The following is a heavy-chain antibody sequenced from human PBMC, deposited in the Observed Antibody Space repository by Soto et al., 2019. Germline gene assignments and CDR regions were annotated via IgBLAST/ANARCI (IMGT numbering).Heavy chain of an antibody. V-gene: IGHV2-5*01. J-gene: IGHJ4*02. Sequence: QITLKESGPTLVKPTQTLTLTCTFSGFSLNTRVLGVGWIRQPPGKALEGLTLIYWYDAKEYSPSLKSRLTITKDTTKNQVVLIMTNMDPVDTATSYWVHKGEGDRILDFWGQGALVTVSS. D-gene: IGHD3-16*01. CDR1: GFSLNTRVLG. CDR2: IYWYDAK. CDR3: VHKGEGDRILDF.